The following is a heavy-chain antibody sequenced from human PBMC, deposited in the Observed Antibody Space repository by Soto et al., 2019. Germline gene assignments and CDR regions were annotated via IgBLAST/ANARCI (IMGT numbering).Heavy chain of an antibody. D-gene: IGHD2-2*02. CDR1: GGSVSSGSYY. J-gene: IGHJ6*02. CDR3: ASVTRTCISTSCYRYYYGMDV. CDR2: IYYSGST. V-gene: IGHV4-61*01. Sequence: SETLSLTCTVSGGSVSSGSYYWSWIRQPPGKGLEWIGYIYYSGSTNYNPSLKSRVTTSVDTSKNQFSLKLSSVTAADTAVYYCASVTRTCISTSCYRYYYGMDVWGQGTTVTVSS.